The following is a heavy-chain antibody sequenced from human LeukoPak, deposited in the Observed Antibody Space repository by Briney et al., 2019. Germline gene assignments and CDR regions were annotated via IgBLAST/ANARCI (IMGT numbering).Heavy chain of an antibody. CDR3: ARRDTTGRIGRFDP. Sequence: SETLSLTCAVYGGSFSGYYWSWIRQPPGKGLEWIASIHYSGSTYYNPSLKSRVTISVDTSKSQFSLKLSSVTAADTAAYYCARRDTTGRIGRFDPWGQGTLVTVSS. CDR1: GGSFSGYY. J-gene: IGHJ5*02. D-gene: IGHD1-1*01. V-gene: IGHV4-34*01. CDR2: IHYSGST.